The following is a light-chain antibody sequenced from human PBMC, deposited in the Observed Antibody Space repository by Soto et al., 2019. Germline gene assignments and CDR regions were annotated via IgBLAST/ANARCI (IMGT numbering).Light chain of an antibody. CDR2: RAS. CDR1: QAISW. J-gene: IGKJ1*01. CDR3: QDYSTDSRT. V-gene: IGKV1-5*03. Sequence: DIQMTQSPSTLSASVGDRVSITCRASQAISWLAWYQQKPGKAPKPLIYRASTLESGVPSRFSDSGSGTEFTLTISSLQPDDFATYYCQDYSTDSRTFGQGTRVEIK.